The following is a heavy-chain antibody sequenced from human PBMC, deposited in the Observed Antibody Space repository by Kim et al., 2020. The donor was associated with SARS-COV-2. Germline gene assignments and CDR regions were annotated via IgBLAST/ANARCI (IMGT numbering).Heavy chain of an antibody. J-gene: IGHJ3*01. V-gene: IGHV3-23*01. Sequence: SSADSVKGRFTISRDHPKDTLYLQLNIVRAEDTAIYYCVRQVAGSNFDVWGQGTMVTVSS. CDR3: VRQVAGSNFDV. D-gene: IGHD3-10*01.